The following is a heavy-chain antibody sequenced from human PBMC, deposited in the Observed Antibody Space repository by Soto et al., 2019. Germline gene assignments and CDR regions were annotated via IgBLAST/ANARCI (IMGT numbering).Heavy chain of an antibody. CDR3: ARVSGYYLPDY. D-gene: IGHD5-12*01. CDR1: GYNFTNYA. CDR2: INAGNGNT. Sequence: XVRFSFLAFGYNFTNYALPLVRQAPGQRLEWMGWINAGNGNTKYSQKFQGRVTITRDTSASTAYMELSSLISLDTAVYYWARVSGYYLPDYWGQGTLLTVSS. J-gene: IGHJ4*02. V-gene: IGHV1-3*01.